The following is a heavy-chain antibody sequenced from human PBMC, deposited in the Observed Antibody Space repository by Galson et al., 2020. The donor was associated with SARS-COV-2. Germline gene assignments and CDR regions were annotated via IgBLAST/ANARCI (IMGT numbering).Heavy chain of an antibody. CDR3: VRFGATPYYESLSGYFDDYYYAVDV. Sequence: ASVKVSCKASGYTLTNYGISWVRQPPGPRLEWMGWISPYTGITTYAQKFQGRVTMPSDTSTTTAYMELRSLRSDDTAVYYCVRFGATPYYESLSGYFDDYYYAVDVWGQGTSVTVCS. D-gene: IGHD3-3*01. CDR1: GYTLTNYG. CDR2: ISPYTGIT. J-gene: IGHJ6*02. V-gene: IGHV1-18*01.